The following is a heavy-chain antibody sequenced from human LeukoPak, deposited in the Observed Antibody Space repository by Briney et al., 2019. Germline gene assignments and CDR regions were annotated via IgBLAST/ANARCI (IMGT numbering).Heavy chain of an antibody. CDR2: ISSSSSYI. J-gene: IGHJ4*02. CDR3: ARDRGYCSGGSCSYFGY. Sequence: GGSLRLSCAASGFTFSSYSMNWVRQAPGKGLEWVSSISSSSSYIYYADSVKGRFTISRDNAKNSLYLQMNSLRAEDTAVYYCARDRGYCSGGSCSYFGYWGQGTLVTVSS. V-gene: IGHV3-21*01. D-gene: IGHD2-15*01. CDR1: GFTFSSYS.